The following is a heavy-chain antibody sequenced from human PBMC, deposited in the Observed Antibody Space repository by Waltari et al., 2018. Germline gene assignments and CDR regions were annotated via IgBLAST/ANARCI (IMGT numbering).Heavy chain of an antibody. D-gene: IGHD3-22*01. CDR1: GGSISSSSYY. Sequence: QLQLQESGPGLVKPSETLSLTCTVSGGSISSSSYYWGWIRQPPGKGLEWIGSIYYSGRTYYNPSLKSRVTISVDTSKNQFSLKLSSVTAADTAVYYCARPDSSGPIDYWGQGTLVTVSS. V-gene: IGHV4-39*01. CDR2: IYYSGRT. CDR3: ARPDSSGPIDY. J-gene: IGHJ4*02.